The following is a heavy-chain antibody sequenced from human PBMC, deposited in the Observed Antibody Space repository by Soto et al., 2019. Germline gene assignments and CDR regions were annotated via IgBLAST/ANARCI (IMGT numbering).Heavy chain of an antibody. D-gene: IGHD6-19*01. CDR1: GFTFSSYA. J-gene: IGHJ4*02. V-gene: IGHV3-23*01. Sequence: GGSPRLSCAASGFTFSSYAMSWVRQAPGKGLEWVSAISGSGGSTYYADSVKGRFTISRDNSKNTLYLQMNSLRAEDTAVYYCAKDRHGGYGSGWPNDYWGQGTLVTVSS. CDR3: AKDRHGGYGSGWPNDY. CDR2: ISGSGGST.